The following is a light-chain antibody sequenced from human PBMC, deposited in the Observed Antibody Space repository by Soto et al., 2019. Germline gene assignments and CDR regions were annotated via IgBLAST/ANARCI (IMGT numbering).Light chain of an antibody. V-gene: IGKV1-39*01. J-gene: IGKJ1*01. CDR1: ENINFY. CDR3: QQGYSTPWT. CDR2: AAS. Sequence: DIQMTQSPASLSASVGDRVTITCRASENINFYLHWYQQKPGKAPKLLIYAASTLQSGVPSRCSGSGSGTDFTLTLNSLQPEDFATYYCQQGYSTPWTFGQGTKVEIK.